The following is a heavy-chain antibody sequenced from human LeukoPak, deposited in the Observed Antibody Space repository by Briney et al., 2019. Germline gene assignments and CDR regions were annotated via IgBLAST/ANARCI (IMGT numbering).Heavy chain of an antibody. D-gene: IGHD3-10*01. V-gene: IGHV4-38-2*02. CDR1: GYSISSGYY. CDR3: ARDRYYYYGSGSYYLFDY. Sequence: PSETLSLTCTVSGYSISSGYYWGWIRQPPGKGLEWIGSIYHSGRTFYNPSLKSRVTISVDTSKNQFSLKLTSVTAVDTAVYYCARDRYYYYGSGSYYLFDYWGQGTLVTVSS. CDR2: IYHSGRT. J-gene: IGHJ4*02.